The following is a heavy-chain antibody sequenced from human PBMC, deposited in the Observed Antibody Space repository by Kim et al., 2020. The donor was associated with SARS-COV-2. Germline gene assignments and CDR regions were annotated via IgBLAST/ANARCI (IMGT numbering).Heavy chain of an antibody. V-gene: IGHV3-23*01. CDR3: AKLGTTALGGGTLPVTPFFGMDV. CDR1: EFTFSKYA. J-gene: IGHJ6*02. D-gene: IGHD1-1*01. CDR2: ISGTEGWT. Sequence: GGSLRLSCTASEFTFSKYAMTWVRQAPGKGLEWVSAISGTEGWTYYADSVKGRFTISRDNSKNTLFLQMNSLRAEDTARYYCAKLGTTALGGGTLPVTPFFGMDVWGQGTTVTVSS.